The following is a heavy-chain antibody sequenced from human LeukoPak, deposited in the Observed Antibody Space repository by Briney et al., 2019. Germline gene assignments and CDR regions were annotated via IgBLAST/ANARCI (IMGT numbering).Heavy chain of an antibody. V-gene: IGHV4-61*02. D-gene: IGHD3-16*01. CDR1: GGSISSGSYY. CDR3: ARAPSEGGTDDAFDM. Sequence: SQTLSLTCTVSGGSISSGSYYWSWIRQPAGKGLEWIGRIYISGSTNYNPSLKSRVTISVDTSKNHFSLKLRSVTAADTAVYFCARAPSEGGTDDAFDMWGQGTMVTVSS. CDR2: IYISGST. J-gene: IGHJ3*02.